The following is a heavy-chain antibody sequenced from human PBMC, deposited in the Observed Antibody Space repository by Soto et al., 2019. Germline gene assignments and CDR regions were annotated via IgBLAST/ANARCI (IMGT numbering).Heavy chain of an antibody. CDR3: ARPQRGVSDY. D-gene: IGHD3-10*01. Sequence: NPXGSLKLSCAASGFTFSSYSMNWVRQAPGKGLEWVSSISSSSSYIYYADSVKGRFTISRDNAKNSLYLQMNSLRAEDTAVYYCARPQRGVSDYWGQGTLVTVSS. J-gene: IGHJ4*02. CDR2: ISSSSSYI. CDR1: GFTFSSYS. V-gene: IGHV3-21*01.